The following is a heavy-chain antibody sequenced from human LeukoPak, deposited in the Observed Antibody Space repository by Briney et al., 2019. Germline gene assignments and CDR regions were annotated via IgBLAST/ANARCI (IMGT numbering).Heavy chain of an antibody. D-gene: IGHD6-13*01. CDR1: GFTFSSYA. J-gene: IGHJ4*02. V-gene: IGHV3-30-3*01. CDR3: ARVGIAAAGTNFDY. CDR2: ISYDGSNK. Sequence: PGGSLRLSCAASGFTFSSYAMHWVRQAPGKGLEWVAVISYDGSNKYYADSVKGRFTISRDNAKNSLYLQMNSLRAEDTAVYYCARVGIAAAGTNFDYWGQGTLVTVSS.